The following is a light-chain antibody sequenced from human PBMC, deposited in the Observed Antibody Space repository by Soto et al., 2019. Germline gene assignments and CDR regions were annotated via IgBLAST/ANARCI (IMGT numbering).Light chain of an antibody. CDR2: DAS. CDR3: QQFNTYWT. CDR1: QGIGNA. V-gene: IGKV1-13*02. J-gene: IGKJ1*01. Sequence: AVQMTQSPSSLSASVVDRFTISFRASQGIGNALGWYQQKPGKPPKLLIYDASTLESGVPSRFSGSGSGTDFTLTITSLQPDDFATYFCQQFNTYWTFGQGTKVDI.